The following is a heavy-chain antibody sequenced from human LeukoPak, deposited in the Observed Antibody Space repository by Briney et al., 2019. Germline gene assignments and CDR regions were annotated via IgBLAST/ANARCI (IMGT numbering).Heavy chain of an antibody. V-gene: IGHV4-34*01. D-gene: IGHD6-19*01. J-gene: IGHJ5*02. Sequence: SETLSLTCAVYGGSFSGYYWSWIRQPPGKGLEWIGEINHSGSTNYNPSLKSRVTISVDTSKNQFSLKLSSVTAADTAVYYCARQSQYGSGWTNYNWFDPWGQGTLVTVSS. CDR1: GGSFSGYY. CDR3: ARQSQYGSGWTNYNWFDP. CDR2: INHSGST.